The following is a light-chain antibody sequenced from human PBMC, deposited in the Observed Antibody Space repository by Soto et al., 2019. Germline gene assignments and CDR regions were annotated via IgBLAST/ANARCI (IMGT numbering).Light chain of an antibody. Sequence: QSVLTQPPSASGTPGQRVTISCSGDTSNIGSQTVNWYQQFPGTAPRLLVYSDDQWPSGVPDRFSGSKSGTSASLAINGLQSEDEATYYGAAWDGNLKGWLFGGGTKVTVL. CDR3: AAWDGNLKGWL. J-gene: IGLJ3*02. CDR2: SDD. V-gene: IGLV1-44*01. CDR1: TSNIGSQT.